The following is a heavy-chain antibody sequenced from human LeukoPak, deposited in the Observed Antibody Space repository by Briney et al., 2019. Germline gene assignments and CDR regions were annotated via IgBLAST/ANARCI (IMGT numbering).Heavy chain of an antibody. J-gene: IGHJ6*02. CDR1: GVTFSSYS. CDR2: IISSSSTI. Sequence: GGSLRLSCAASGVTFSSYSMNWVRQAPGKGRGWVSYIISSSSTIYYADSVKGRFTISRDNAKNSLYLQMNSLRDEDTAVYYCARGAISSIAARPYYGMDVWGQGTTVTVSS. V-gene: IGHV3-48*02. CDR3: ARGAISSIAARPYYGMDV. D-gene: IGHD6-6*01.